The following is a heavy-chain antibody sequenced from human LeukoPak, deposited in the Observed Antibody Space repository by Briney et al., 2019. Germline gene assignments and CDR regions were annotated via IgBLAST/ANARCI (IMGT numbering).Heavy chain of an antibody. D-gene: IGHD6-13*01. CDR2: ISGSGGST. V-gene: IGHV3-23*01. Sequence: GGSLRLSCAASGFTFSSYAMSWVRQAPGKGLEWVSAISGSGGSTYCADSVKGRFTISRDNSNNTLYLQMNSLRAEDTAVYYCARDPKYSNSWFFDYWGQGTLVTVSS. J-gene: IGHJ4*02. CDR3: ARDPKYSNSWFFDY. CDR1: GFTFSSYA.